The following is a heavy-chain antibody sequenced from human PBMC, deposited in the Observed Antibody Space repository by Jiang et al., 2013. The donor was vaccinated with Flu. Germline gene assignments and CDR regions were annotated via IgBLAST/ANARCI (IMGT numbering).Heavy chain of an antibody. J-gene: IGHJ4*02. CDR2: IYYSGST. V-gene: IGHV4-59*11. Sequence: LLKPSETLSLTCTVSGGSISSHYWSWIRQPPGKGLEWIGNIYYSGSTNYNPSLKSRVTISVDTSKNQLSLKLSSVTAADTAVYYCARELAGWYAFDYWGQGTLVTVSS. CDR1: GGSISSHY. CDR3: ARELAGWYAFDY. D-gene: IGHD6-19*01.